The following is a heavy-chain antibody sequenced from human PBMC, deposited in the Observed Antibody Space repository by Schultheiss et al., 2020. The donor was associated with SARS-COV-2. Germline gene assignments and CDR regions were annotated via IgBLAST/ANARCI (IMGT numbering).Heavy chain of an antibody. CDR2: IYYSGST. CDR1: SDSISNYY. J-gene: IGHJ6*02. V-gene: IGHV4-59*12. D-gene: IGHD6-13*01. Sequence: SETLSLTCTVSSDSISNYYWSWIRQPPGKGLEWIGYIYYSGSTYYNPSLKSRVTISVDTSKNQFSLKLSSVTAADTAVYYCASKIAAAGTGYYYGMDVWGQGTTVTVSS. CDR3: ASKIAAAGTGYYYGMDV.